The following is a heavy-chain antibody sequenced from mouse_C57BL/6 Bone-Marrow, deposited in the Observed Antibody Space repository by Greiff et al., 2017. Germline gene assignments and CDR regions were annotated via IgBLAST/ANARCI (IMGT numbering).Heavy chain of an antibody. V-gene: IGHV5-6*01. CDR3: ARHGTTVVATDY. J-gene: IGHJ2*01. D-gene: IGHD1-1*01. CDR2: ISSGGSYT. Sequence: EVKLMESGGDLVKPGGSLKLSCAASGFTFSSYGMSWVRQTPDKRLEWVATISSGGSYTYYPDSVKGRFTISRDNAKNTLYLQMCSLKSEDTAMYYCARHGTTVVATDYWGQGTTLTVSS. CDR1: GFTFSSYG.